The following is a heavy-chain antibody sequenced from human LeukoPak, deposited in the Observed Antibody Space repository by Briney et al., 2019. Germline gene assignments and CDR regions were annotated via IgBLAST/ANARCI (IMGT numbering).Heavy chain of an antibody. V-gene: IGHV4-61*02. J-gene: IGHJ4*02. CDR1: GGSISSGSYY. CDR3: AIRVETAAKYFDF. D-gene: IGHD2-15*01. CDR2: IYTSGST. Sequence: TSETLSLTCTVSGGSISSGSYYWSWIRQPAGKGLEWIGRIYTSGSTNYNPSLKSRVTISVDTSKNQFSLKLSSVTAADTAIYYCAIRVETAAKYFDFWGQGTLVTVSS.